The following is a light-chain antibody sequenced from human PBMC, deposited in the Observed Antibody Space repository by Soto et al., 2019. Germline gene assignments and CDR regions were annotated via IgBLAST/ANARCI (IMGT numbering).Light chain of an antibody. Sequence: EIVLTQSPGTLSLSPGNRATLSCRASQSVMSSYLAWYQQKPGLAPRLLIYGASTRATGIPARFSGSGSGTDFTLTISSLKSEDYAVYYCQQYKSWPPITFGQGTRLEIK. CDR2: GAS. CDR1: QSVMSSY. V-gene: IGKV3-15*01. J-gene: IGKJ5*01. CDR3: QQYKSWPPIT.